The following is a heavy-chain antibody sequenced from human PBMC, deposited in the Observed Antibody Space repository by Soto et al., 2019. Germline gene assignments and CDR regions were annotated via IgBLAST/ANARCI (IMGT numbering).Heavy chain of an antibody. V-gene: IGHV3-11*01. CDR2: ISSTGSSI. Sequence: VQLVESGGGLVKPGGSLRLSCAASGLTFSDSYLNWIRHAPGKGLEWLAYISSTGSSIFYAGSVKGRFTLSRDNAQNSLYLQMKSLRAENTAMYYCARVRFGDCGDAMDVWGQGTTVNVSS. CDR1: GLTFSDSY. CDR3: ARVRFGDCGDAMDV. D-gene: IGHD3-10*01. J-gene: IGHJ6*02.